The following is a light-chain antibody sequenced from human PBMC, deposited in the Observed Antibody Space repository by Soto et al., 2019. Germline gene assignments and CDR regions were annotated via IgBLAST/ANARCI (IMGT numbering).Light chain of an antibody. Sequence: QSALTQPASVSGSPGQSIAISCTGTSSDVGGYDYVSWYQQQPDKAPKLMIYEVTKWPSGVSNRFSGSKSGNTASLTISGLQAEDEADYYCSSHTSGSTRVFGTGTKLTVL. J-gene: IGLJ1*01. V-gene: IGLV2-14*01. CDR3: SSHTSGSTRV. CDR2: EVT. CDR1: SSDVGGYDY.